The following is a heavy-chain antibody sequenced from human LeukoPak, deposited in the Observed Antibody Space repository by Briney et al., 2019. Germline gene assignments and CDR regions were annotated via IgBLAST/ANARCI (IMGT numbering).Heavy chain of an antibody. CDR2: IYYSGST. J-gene: IGHJ5*02. CDR1: GGSISSYY. V-gene: IGHV4-59*08. CDR3: ARHGVFNGWVPAAMGKYNWFDP. Sequence: SETLSLTCTVSGGSISSYYRSWIRQPPGKGLEWIGYIYYSGSTNYNPSLKSRVTISVDTSKNQFSLKLSSVTAADTAVYYCARHGVFNGWVPAAMGKYNWFDPWGQGTLVTVSS. D-gene: IGHD2-2*01.